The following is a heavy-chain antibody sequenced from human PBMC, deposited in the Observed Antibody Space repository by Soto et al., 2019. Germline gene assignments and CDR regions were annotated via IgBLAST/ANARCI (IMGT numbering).Heavy chain of an antibody. CDR3: TRAGSPAEACFFDY. Sequence: PVGSLRLSCAASGFPFSSYAMSWVRQAPGKGLEWVSAISGSGGSTYYADSVKGRFTISRDNSKNTRYLQMNSLNTEDSAVYYCTRAGSPAEACFFDYWGQGALVTVSS. CDR2: ISGSGGST. V-gene: IGHV3-23*01. D-gene: IGHD3-10*01. CDR1: GFPFSSYA. J-gene: IGHJ4*02.